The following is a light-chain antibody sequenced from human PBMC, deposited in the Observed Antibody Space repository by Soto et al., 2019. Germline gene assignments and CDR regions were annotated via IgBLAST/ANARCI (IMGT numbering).Light chain of an antibody. CDR3: QQRSNWPPWT. CDR1: QSVSSSY. J-gene: IGKJ5*01. Sequence: EIVLTQSPGTLCLSPGERATLSCRASQSVSSSYLAWYQQKPGQAPRLLIYGASSRATGIPARFSGSGSGTDFTLTISSLEPEDFAVYYCQQRSNWPPWTFGQGTRLEIK. V-gene: IGKV3D-20*02. CDR2: GAS.